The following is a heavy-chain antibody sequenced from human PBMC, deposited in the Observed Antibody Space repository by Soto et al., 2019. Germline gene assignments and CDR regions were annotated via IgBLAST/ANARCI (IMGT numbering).Heavy chain of an antibody. Sequence: QVQLQESGPGLVKPSETLSLTCTVSGGSISSYYWSWIRQPPGKGLEWIGCMYYSGSTNYNPSLKSRVTISVDTSNNQFSLKLSSVTAADTAVYYCARGSYDILTGYYPGPSDYWGQGTLVTVSS. D-gene: IGHD3-9*01. CDR1: GGSISSYY. J-gene: IGHJ4*02. V-gene: IGHV4-59*01. CDR2: MYYSGST. CDR3: ARGSYDILTGYYPGPSDY.